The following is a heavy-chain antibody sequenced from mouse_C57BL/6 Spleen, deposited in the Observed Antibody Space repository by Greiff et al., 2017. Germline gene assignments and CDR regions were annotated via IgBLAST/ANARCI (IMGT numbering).Heavy chain of an antibody. CDR1: GFTFSSYA. J-gene: IGHJ2*01. CDR2: ISDGGSYT. CDR3: ARDEGNSLFDY. Sequence: EVNVVESGGGLVKPGGSLKLSCAASGFTFSSYAMSWVRQTPEKRLEWVATISDGGSYTYYPDNVTGRFTISRDNAKNNLYLQMSHLKSEDTAMYYCARDEGNSLFDYWGQGTTLTVSS. V-gene: IGHV5-4*01.